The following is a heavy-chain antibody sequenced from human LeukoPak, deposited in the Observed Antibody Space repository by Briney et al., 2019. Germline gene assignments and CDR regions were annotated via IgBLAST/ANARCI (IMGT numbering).Heavy chain of an antibody. CDR2: IYYSGST. CDR3: ARREMATIK. J-gene: IGHJ4*02. D-gene: IGHD5-24*01. Sequence: SETLSLTCTVSGGSISSSSSYWGWIRQPPGKGLEWIGSIYYSGSTYYNPSLKSRVTISVDTSKNQFSLKLSSVTAADTAVYYCARREMATIKWGQGTLVTVSS. V-gene: IGHV4-39*01. CDR1: GGSISSSSSY.